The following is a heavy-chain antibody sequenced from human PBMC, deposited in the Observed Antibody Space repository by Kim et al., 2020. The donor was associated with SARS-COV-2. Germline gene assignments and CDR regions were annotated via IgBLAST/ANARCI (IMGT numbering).Heavy chain of an antibody. CDR2: IKQDGSEK. CDR3: ARVHCSSTSCWGGDAFDI. D-gene: IGHD2-2*01. V-gene: IGHV3-7*01. Sequence: GGSLRLSCAASGFTFSSYWMSWVRQAPGKGLEWVANIKQDGSEKYYVDSVKGRFTISRDNAKNSLYLQMNSLRAEDTAVYYCARVHCSSTSCWGGDAFDIWGQGTMVTVSS. J-gene: IGHJ3*02. CDR1: GFTFSSYW.